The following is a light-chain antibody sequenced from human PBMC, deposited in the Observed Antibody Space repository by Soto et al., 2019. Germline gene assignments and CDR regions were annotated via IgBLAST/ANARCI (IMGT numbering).Light chain of an antibody. J-gene: IGKJ4*01. CDR1: QSIGKSD. CDR3: QQYAESPLT. Sequence: VLTQSPGTVSLSPGETATLSCRASQSIGKSDLAWFQHKPGQAPRLLIYGASTRATGIPDRFRGSGSGTEFTLTVSRLESEEFAVYDCQQYAESPLTFGGGTKVEIK. V-gene: IGKV3-20*01. CDR2: GAS.